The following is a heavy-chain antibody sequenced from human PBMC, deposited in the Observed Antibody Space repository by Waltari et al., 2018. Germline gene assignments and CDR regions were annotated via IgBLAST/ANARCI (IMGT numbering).Heavy chain of an antibody. D-gene: IGHD2-8*01. CDR3: ARHRGGSNGIDY. CDR1: GGSFSENY. J-gene: IGHJ4*02. CDR2: NNYSGNT. V-gene: IGHV4-34*01. Sequence: QVQLQQWGEGLLKPSETLSLSCAWNGGSFSENYYIWVRQAPGKGLEWIGENNYSGNTSDNPGLGSRVTMSVYTSKSQFALEMRSMTAADTAIVYCARHRGGSNGIDYWGQGTLVTVSS.